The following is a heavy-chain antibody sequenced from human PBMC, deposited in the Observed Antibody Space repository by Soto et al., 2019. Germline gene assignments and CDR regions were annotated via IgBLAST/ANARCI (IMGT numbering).Heavy chain of an antibody. Sequence: QVQLQQWGAGLLKPSETLSLTCAVYGGSFSGYYWSWIRQPPGMGLEWIGEINHSGSTNYNPSLKSRVTISVDTSKNQFSLKLSSVTAADTAVYYCARAHDPKRYCSGGSCFRWFDPWGQGTLVTVSS. CDR1: GGSFSGYY. D-gene: IGHD2-15*01. CDR3: ARAHDPKRYCSGGSCFRWFDP. CDR2: INHSGST. V-gene: IGHV4-34*01. J-gene: IGHJ5*02.